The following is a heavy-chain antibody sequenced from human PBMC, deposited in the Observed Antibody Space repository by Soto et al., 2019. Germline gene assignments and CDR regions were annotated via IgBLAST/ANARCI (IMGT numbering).Heavy chain of an antibody. V-gene: IGHV4-34*01. Sequence: PSETLSLTCAVYGGSFSGYYWSWIRQPPGKGLEWIGEINHSGSTSYNPSLKSRVTISVDTSKNQFSLKLSSVTAADTAVYYCARGGYCSGGSCHTTGMDVWGQGTTVTVSS. CDR3: ARGGYCSGGSCHTTGMDV. D-gene: IGHD2-15*01. J-gene: IGHJ6*02. CDR1: GGSFSGYY. CDR2: INHSGST.